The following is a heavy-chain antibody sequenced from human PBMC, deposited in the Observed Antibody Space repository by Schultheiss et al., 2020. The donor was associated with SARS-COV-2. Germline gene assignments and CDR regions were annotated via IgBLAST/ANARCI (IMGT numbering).Heavy chain of an antibody. CDR1: GFTFSSFW. D-gene: IGHD5-12*01. CDR3: AGGPGWLPVS. V-gene: IGHV3-7*01. CDR2: IEQDGSQK. Sequence: GGSLRLSCAASGFTFSSFWMSWYRHVPGRGLEWVANIEQDGSQKNYVDSVMGRFTISRDNAKTSLYLQMSSLRAEDTAVYYCAGGPGWLPVSWGQGTLVTVSS. J-gene: IGHJ5*02.